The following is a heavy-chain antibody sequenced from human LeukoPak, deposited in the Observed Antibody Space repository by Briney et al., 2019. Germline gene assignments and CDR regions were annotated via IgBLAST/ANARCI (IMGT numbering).Heavy chain of an antibody. CDR2: ISGSGGST. D-gene: IGHD3-22*01. Sequence: GGSLRLSCAASGFTFSSYAMSWVRQAPGKGLEWVSAISGSGGSTYYADSVKGRFTVSRDNAKNSLYLQMNSLRVEDTAIYYCARDSLHDYGGSGYGYYFDYWGQGTIVTVSS. CDR1: GFTFSSYA. V-gene: IGHV3-23*01. J-gene: IGHJ4*02. CDR3: ARDSLHDYGGSGYGYYFDY.